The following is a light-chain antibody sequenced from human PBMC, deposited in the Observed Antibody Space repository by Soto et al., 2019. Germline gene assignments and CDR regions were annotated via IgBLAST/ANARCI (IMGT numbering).Light chain of an antibody. Sequence: DIHVHQSPSTLSASVRDRVTLTCRASQTISSWLAWFQQKPGKAPKLLIYDASTLGSGVPSRFSGYGSGTEFNLTIGFLQPDDFATYYCQQFRSDSPRTFDQGAKVDFK. J-gene: IGKJ1*01. CDR1: QTISSW. CDR2: DAS. CDR3: QQFRSDSPRT. V-gene: IGKV1-5*01.